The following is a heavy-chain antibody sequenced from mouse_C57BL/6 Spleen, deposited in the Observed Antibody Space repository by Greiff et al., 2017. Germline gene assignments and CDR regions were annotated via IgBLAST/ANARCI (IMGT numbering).Heavy chain of an antibody. D-gene: IGHD2-12*01. V-gene: IGHV5-17*01. Sequence: EVKVVESGGGLVKPGGSLKLSCAASGFTFSDYGMHWVRQAPEKGLEWVAYISSGSSTIYYAATVKGRFTISRDNAKNTLFLQMTSLRSEDTAMYYCAREDDAMDYWGQGTSVTVSS. CDR1: GFTFSDYG. CDR2: ISSGSSTI. J-gene: IGHJ4*01. CDR3: AREDDAMDY.